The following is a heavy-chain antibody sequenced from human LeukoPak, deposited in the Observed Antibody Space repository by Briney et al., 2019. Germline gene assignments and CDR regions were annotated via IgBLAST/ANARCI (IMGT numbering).Heavy chain of an antibody. CDR3: ARDYYDSSGYPAGAFDI. V-gene: IGHV4-61*02. Sequence: PSQTLSLTCTVSGGSISSGSYYWSWIRRPAGKGLEWIGRIYTSGSTNYNPSLKSRVTISVDTSKNQFSLKLSSVTAADTAVYYCARDYYDSSGYPAGAFDIWGQGTMVTVSS. D-gene: IGHD3-22*01. CDR2: IYTSGST. J-gene: IGHJ3*02. CDR1: GGSISSGSYY.